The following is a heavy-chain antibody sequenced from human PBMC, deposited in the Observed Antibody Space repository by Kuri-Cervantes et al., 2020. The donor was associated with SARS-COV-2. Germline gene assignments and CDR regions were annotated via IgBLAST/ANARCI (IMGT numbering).Heavy chain of an antibody. CDR3: AKDWLPDDAFDI. J-gene: IGHJ3*02. CDR2: ISGSGGST. V-gene: IGHV3-23*01. D-gene: IGHD6-19*01. CDR1: GFTFSSYG. Sequence: GESLKISCAASGFTFSSYGMHWVRQAPGKGLEWVSAISGSGGSTYYADSVKGRFTISRDNSKNTLYLQMNSLRAEDTAVYYCAKDWLPDDAFDIWGQGTMVTVSS.